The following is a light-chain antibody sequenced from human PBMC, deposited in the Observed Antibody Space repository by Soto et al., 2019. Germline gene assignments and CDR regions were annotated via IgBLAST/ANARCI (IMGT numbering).Light chain of an antibody. CDR3: SSYTTSNTYV. Sequence: QSALTQPASVSGYPGQSITISCTGRGSDVGGYNYVSWYQQHPGKAPKFMIYEVSRRPSGVSNRFSGSKSGNTASLTVSGLQAEDEADYYCSSYTTSNTYVFGTGTKVTVL. J-gene: IGLJ1*01. CDR2: EVS. CDR1: GSDVGGYNY. V-gene: IGLV2-14*01.